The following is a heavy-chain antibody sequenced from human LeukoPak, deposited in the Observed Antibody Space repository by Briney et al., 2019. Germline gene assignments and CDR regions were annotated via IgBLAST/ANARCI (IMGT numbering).Heavy chain of an antibody. CDR1: GFTFSSYG. CDR2: ISYDGSNK. V-gene: IGHV3-30*18. CDR3: AKELYRPGYSYGERFDY. J-gene: IGHJ4*02. Sequence: GGSLRLTCAASGFTFSSYGMPWVRQAPGKGLEWVAVISYDGSNKYYADSVNGRFTISRDNSKNTLYLQMNSLRAEDTAVYYCAKELYRPGYSYGERFDYWGQGTLVTVSS. D-gene: IGHD5-18*01.